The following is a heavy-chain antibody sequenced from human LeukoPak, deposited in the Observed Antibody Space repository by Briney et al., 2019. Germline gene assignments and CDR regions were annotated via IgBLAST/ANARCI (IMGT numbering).Heavy chain of an antibody. V-gene: IGHV4-38-2*02. J-gene: IGHJ4*02. CDR3: ARVGSGYDPIDY. CDR1: GYSISSGYY. CDR2: IYHSGST. Sequence: SETLSLTCTVSGYSISSGYYWGWIRPPPGKGLEWIGSIYHSGSTYYNPSLKSRVTISVDTSKNQFSLKLSSVTAADTAVYYCARVGSGYDPIDYWGQGTLVTVSS. D-gene: IGHD5-12*01.